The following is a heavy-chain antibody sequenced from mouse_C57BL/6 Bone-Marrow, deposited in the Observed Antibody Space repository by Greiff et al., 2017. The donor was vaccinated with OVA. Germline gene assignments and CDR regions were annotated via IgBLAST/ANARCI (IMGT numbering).Heavy chain of an antibody. CDR3: TIIYDGSGWFDY. Sequence: EVQGVESGEGLVKPGESLKLSCAASGFTFSSYAMSWVRQTPEKRLEWVGYISSGGDYIDYADTVKGRFTISRDNARNTLYLQMSSLKSEDTAMYYCTIIYDGSGWFDYWGQGTTLTVSS. D-gene: IGHD2-1*01. CDR1: GFTFSSYA. V-gene: IGHV5-9-1*02. J-gene: IGHJ2*01. CDR2: ISSGGDYI.